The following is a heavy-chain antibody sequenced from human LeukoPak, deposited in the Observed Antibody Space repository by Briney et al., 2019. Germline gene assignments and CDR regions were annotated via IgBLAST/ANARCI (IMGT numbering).Heavy chain of an antibody. Sequence: SETLSLTCTVSGGSISSGDYYWSWIRQPPGRGLEWIGYIYYSGSTYYNPSLKSRVTISVDTSKNQFSLKLSSVTAADTAVYYCASSITMIVGTGGNYWGQGTLVTVSS. CDR1: GGSISSGDYY. CDR2: IYYSGST. D-gene: IGHD3-22*01. J-gene: IGHJ4*02. CDR3: ASSITMIVGTGGNY. V-gene: IGHV4-30-4*01.